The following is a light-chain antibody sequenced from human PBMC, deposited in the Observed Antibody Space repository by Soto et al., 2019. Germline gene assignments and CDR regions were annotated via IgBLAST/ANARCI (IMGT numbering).Light chain of an antibody. V-gene: IGKV3-11*01. CDR3: QQRGNWPVT. CDR2: DAS. Sequence: EIVLTQSPATLSLSPGERATLSCRASQSVSRYFAWYQQKPGQAPRLLIYDASNRATGIPARFSGSGSGTDFTLTISSLEPDDFAVYYCQQRGNWPVTFGQGTRVDIK. CDR1: QSVSRY. J-gene: IGKJ1*01.